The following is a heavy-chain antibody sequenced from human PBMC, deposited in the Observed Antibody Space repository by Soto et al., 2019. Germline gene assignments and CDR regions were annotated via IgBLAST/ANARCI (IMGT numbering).Heavy chain of an antibody. CDR2: IIHSGST. CDR1: GGSFKGYY. CDR3: ARGDNSGWYFDY. Sequence: QVQLPQWGAGLLKPSETLSLTCAVYGGSFKGYYWSWIRQPPGKGLEWIGDIIHSGSTNYNPSLKTRVTISVDTSNNQFSLKVRSVTAADTAVYYCARGDNSGWYFDYWGQGNLVTVSS. D-gene: IGHD6-19*01. J-gene: IGHJ4*02. V-gene: IGHV4-34*01.